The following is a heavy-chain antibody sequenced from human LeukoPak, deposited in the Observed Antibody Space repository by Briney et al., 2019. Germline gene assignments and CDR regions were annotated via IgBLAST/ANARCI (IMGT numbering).Heavy chain of an antibody. V-gene: IGHV4-4*02. CDR2: IHHSGST. J-gene: IGHJ3*02. Sequence: SGTLSLTCTVSGGSISRSYCWSWVRQPPGKGPEWIGEIHHSGSTDCNPSLKSRVTISVDKSKDQFSLKLSSVTAADTAVYYCAREFRDCSGGTCYLDAFDIWGQGTMVTVSS. CDR3: AREFRDCSGGTCYLDAFDI. D-gene: IGHD2-15*01. CDR1: GGSISRSYC.